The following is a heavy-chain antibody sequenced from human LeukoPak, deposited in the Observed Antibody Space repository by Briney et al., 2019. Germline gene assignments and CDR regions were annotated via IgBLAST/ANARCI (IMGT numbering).Heavy chain of an antibody. CDR3: VSFYETY. CDR2: INSDGSWT. J-gene: IGHJ4*02. V-gene: IGHV3-74*01. CDR1: GNYW. Sequence: GGSLRLSCAASGNYWMHWVRQAPGKGLVWVSHINSDGSWTGYAESVKGRFTISKDNAKNMVYLHMNSLRVDDTAVYYCVSFYETYWGRGTLVTVSS. D-gene: IGHD2-2*01.